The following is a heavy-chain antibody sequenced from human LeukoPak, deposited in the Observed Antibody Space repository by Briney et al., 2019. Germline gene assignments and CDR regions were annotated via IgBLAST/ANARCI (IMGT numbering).Heavy chain of an antibody. CDR1: GFTFINYA. CDR3: AKVAGSTPPEYYFDY. D-gene: IGHD2-15*01. Sequence: PGGSLRLSCAASGFTFINYAMSWVRQAPGKVLEWVSAIRGSGDNTYYADSVKGRFTISRDNSKNTLYLQMNSLRAEDTAVYYCAKVAGSTPPEYYFDYWGQGTPVTVSS. CDR2: IRGSGDNT. J-gene: IGHJ4*02. V-gene: IGHV3-23*01.